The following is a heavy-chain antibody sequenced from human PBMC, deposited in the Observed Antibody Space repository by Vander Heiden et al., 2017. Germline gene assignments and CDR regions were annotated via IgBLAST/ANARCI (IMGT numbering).Heavy chain of an antibody. CDR3: ALIPTTVTTRYWFDP. J-gene: IGHJ5*02. D-gene: IGHD4-17*01. CDR2: IFSNDEK. V-gene: IGHV2-26*01. Sequence: QVTLKESGPVLVKPTETLTLTCTVSGFSLSNARMGVSWIRQPPGKALEWLAHIFSNDEKSYSTSLKSRLTISKDTSKSQVVLTMTNMETVDTATYYCALIPTTVTTRYWFDPWGQGTLVTVSS. CDR1: GFSLSNARMG.